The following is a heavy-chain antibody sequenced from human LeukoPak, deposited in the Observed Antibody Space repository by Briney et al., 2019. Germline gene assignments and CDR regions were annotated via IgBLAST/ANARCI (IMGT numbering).Heavy chain of an antibody. CDR1: GYTFTRYG. V-gene: IGHV1-18*04. CDR2: ISAYNGNT. Sequence: ASVKVSCKASGYTFTRYGIRWVRQAAGEGLEGMGWISAYNGNTKYAQKLQGRVTMTTDTSTSTAYMELMSLRSDDTAVYYCARGAKYYDILTGYRGNLALDYWGQGTLVTVSS. CDR3: ARGAKYYDILTGYRGNLALDY. D-gene: IGHD3-9*01. J-gene: IGHJ4*02.